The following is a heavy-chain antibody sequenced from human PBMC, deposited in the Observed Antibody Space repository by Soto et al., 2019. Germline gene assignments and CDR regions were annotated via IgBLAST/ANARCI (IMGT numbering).Heavy chain of an antibody. D-gene: IGHD3-3*01. CDR2: LDPSDSYT. V-gene: IGHV5-10-1*01. CDR1: GCSVTSYW. CDR3: AGLDFWSGYGPRGRDV. Sequence: GEALQSSGKGGGCSVTSYWISRVRQKRGKGLEWMGRLDPSDSYTNYSPSFQGHGTISADKSISTAYLQWSSLKASDTAMYYCAGLDFWSGYGPRGRDVWGQGTTVTV. J-gene: IGHJ6*02.